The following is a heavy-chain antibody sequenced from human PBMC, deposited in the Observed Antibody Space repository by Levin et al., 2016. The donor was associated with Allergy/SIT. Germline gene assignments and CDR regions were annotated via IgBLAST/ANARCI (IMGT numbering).Heavy chain of an antibody. J-gene: IGHJ4*02. CDR1: GFSPSSYD. CDR2: ISHGGDDK. CDR3: ALLNYCRGGACYTGDIAS. D-gene: IGHD2-15*01. Sequence: GESLKISCEASGFSPSSYDIHWVRQAPGKGLEWVALISHGGDDKFYADSVKGRFTVSRDNFKNTIYVEMKSLTSEDTAIYYCALLNYCRGGACYTGDIASWGQGTPVTVSS. V-gene: IGHV3-30*03.